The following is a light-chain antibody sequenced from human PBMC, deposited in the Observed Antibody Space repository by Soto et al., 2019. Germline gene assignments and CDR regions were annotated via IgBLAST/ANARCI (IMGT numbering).Light chain of an antibody. V-gene: IGLV1-40*01. Sequence: QPVLTQPPSVSGAPGQRVTISCTGSRSNIGAGYDVHWYQQLPGKAPKLLVYTNNKRPSGVPDRFSGSKSGTSASLAIAGLQAEDEADYYCQSFDSSLSLFGGGTKVTVL. J-gene: IGLJ2*01. CDR1: RSNIGAGYD. CDR3: QSFDSSLSL. CDR2: TNN.